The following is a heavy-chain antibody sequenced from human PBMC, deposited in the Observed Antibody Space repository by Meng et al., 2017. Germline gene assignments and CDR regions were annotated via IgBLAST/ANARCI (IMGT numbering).Heavy chain of an antibody. J-gene: IGHJ4*02. D-gene: IGHD1-20*01. CDR1: GFTFSSYS. CDR3: ARVTCCEARPNDY. Sequence: GESLKISCAASGFTFSSYSMNWVRQAPGKGLEWVSSISSSSYIYYADSVKGRFTISRDNAKNSLYLQMNSLRAEDTAVYYCARVTCCEARPNDYWGQGTLVTVSS. CDR2: ISSSSYI. V-gene: IGHV3-21*01.